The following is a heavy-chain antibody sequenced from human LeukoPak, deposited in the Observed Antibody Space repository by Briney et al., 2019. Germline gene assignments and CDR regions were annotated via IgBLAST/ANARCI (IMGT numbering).Heavy chain of an antibody. J-gene: IGHJ6*02. V-gene: IGHV1-18*01. Sequence: ASVKVSCKASGYTFTSYGISWVRQAPGQGLEWMGWISAYNGNTNYAQELQGRVTMTTDTSTSTAYMELRSLRSDGTAVYYCARDTYQLTGDYYYGMDVWGQGTTVTVSS. CDR2: ISAYNGNT. CDR1: GYTFTSYG. CDR3: ARDTYQLTGDYYYGMDV. D-gene: IGHD2-2*01.